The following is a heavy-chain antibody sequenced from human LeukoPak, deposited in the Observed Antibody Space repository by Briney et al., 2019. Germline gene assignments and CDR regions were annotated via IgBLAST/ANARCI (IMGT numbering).Heavy chain of an antibody. V-gene: IGHV1-2*02. CDR2: INPNSGGT. Sequence: ASVKVSCKASGYTFTDYFMHWVRQAPGQGLEWMGWINPNSGGTNYAQKFQGRVTMTRDTSISTAYMELSRMRSDDTAVYYCARGAYSSSPLPRGDDAFDIWGQGTMVTVSS. CDR1: GYTFTDYF. CDR3: ARGAYSSSPLPRGDDAFDI. J-gene: IGHJ3*02. D-gene: IGHD6-6*01.